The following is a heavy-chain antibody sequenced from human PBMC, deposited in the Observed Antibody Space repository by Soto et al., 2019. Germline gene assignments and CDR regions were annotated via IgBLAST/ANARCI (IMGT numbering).Heavy chain of an antibody. J-gene: IGHJ6*02. V-gene: IGHV3-11*06. Sequence: QVQLVESGGGLVKPGGSLRLSCVDSGFSISDDYMTWIRQAPGKGLEWVSHISSSSIYTSYAHSVKGRFTISRDNAKNSVYLQINSLTSEDTAVYYCARDSGSSQYGLDVWGQVTTVIVSS. CDR3: ARDSGSSQYGLDV. D-gene: IGHD6-13*01. CDR2: ISSSSIYT. CDR1: GFSISDDY.